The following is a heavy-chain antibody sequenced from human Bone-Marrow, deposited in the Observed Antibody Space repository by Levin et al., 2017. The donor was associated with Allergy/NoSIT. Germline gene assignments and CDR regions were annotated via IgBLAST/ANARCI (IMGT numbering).Heavy chain of an antibody. V-gene: IGHV3-30*03. CDR2: ISYDGSEQ. J-gene: IGHJ4*02. CDR3: ARKGYGGDQGLDY. D-gene: IGHD2-21*02. Sequence: TGGSLRLSCVASGFAITSHYLHWVRQAPGKGLEWVAVISYDGSEQYYADSVKGRFTISRDKSKNTLSLQMNSLRPEDTAVYHCARKGYGGDQGLDYWGQGTLVTVSS. CDR1: GFAITSHY.